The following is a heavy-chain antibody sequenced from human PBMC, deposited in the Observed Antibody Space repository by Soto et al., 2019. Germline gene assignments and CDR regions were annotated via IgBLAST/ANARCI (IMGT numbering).Heavy chain of an antibody. CDR2: IIPIFGTA. CDR3: ARGYDVWSGYPGGYYGIDV. D-gene: IGHD3-3*01. V-gene: IGHV1-69*13. CDR1: GGTFSSYA. J-gene: IGHJ6*02. Sequence: SVKVSCKASGGTFSSYAISWVRQAPGQGLEWMGGIIPIFGTANYAQKFQGRVTITADESTSTAYMELSSLRSEDTAVYYCARGYDVWSGYPGGYYGIDVWGQGTTVTAP.